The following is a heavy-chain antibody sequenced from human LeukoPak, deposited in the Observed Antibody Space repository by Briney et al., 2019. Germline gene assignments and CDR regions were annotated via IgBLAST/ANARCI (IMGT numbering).Heavy chain of an antibody. CDR1: GFTFSSYA. D-gene: IGHD4-11*01. V-gene: IGHV3-64*01. J-gene: IGHJ3*02. CDR2: ISSNGGST. Sequence: HTGGSLRLSCAASGFTFSSYAVHWVRQAPGKGLEYVSAISSNGGSTYYANSVKGRFTISRDNSKNTLYLQMGSLRAEDMAVYYCARARGYYTNDAFDIWGQGTMVTVSS. CDR3: ARARGYYTNDAFDI.